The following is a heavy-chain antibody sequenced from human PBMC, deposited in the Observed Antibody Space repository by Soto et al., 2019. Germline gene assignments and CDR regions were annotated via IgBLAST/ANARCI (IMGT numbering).Heavy chain of an antibody. CDR3: AREGGIVGATAADY. Sequence: QVQLQESGPGLVKPSQTLSLTCTVSVGSISSGGYYWSWIRQHPGKGLEWIGYIYYSGSTYYNPSLKSRGTISVDPSKNQFSRKLSSVTAADTAVYYWAREGGIVGATAADYWGQGTLVTVSS. D-gene: IGHD1-26*01. CDR1: VGSISSGGYY. CDR2: IYYSGST. V-gene: IGHV4-31*03. J-gene: IGHJ4*02.